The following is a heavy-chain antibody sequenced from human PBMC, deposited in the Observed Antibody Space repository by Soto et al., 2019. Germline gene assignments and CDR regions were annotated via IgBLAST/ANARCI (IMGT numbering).Heavy chain of an antibody. CDR1: GFSFSSCA. J-gene: IGHJ4*02. CDR3: AKHTLFSDSWYEDY. CDR2: ISGSGRST. Sequence: GSLRLSCAASGFSFSSCAMSWVRQAPGKGLEWVSVISGSGRSTDYADSVKGRFTMSRDNSKNMVFLQMNSLSAEDTAVYYCAKHTLFSDSWYEDYWGQGTLVTVSS. V-gene: IGHV3-23*01. D-gene: IGHD6-13*01.